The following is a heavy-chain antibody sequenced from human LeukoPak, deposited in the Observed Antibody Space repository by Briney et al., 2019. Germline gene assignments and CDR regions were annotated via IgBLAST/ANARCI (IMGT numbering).Heavy chain of an antibody. J-gene: IGHJ3*02. D-gene: IGHD3-10*01. Sequence: ASVKVSCKASGYTFTSYGISWVRQAPGQGLEWMGWISAYNGNTNYAQKLQGRVTMTTDTSTSTAYMELRSLRSEDTAVYYCARGSFYYGSGTYAFDIWGQGTMVTVSS. CDR3: ARGSFYYGSGTYAFDI. V-gene: IGHV1-18*01. CDR2: ISAYNGNT. CDR1: GYTFTSYG.